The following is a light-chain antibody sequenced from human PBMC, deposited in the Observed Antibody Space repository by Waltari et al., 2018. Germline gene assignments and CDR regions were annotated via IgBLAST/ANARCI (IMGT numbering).Light chain of an antibody. J-gene: IGKJ2*01. V-gene: IGKV2-28*01. CDR1: QSLLHRNGYNY. CDR2: LGS. CDR3: MQSLQTPYT. Sequence: DIVMTQSPLSLPVTPGEPASISCRSSQSLLHRNGYNYLDLYLQKPGQSPQLLIYLGSNRASGVPDRFSGSGSGTDFTLKISRLEAEDIGVFFCMQSLQTPYTFGQGTKLEIK.